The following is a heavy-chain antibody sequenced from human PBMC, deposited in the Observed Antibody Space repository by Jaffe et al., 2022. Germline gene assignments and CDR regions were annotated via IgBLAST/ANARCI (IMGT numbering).Heavy chain of an antibody. Sequence: QVQLVQSGAEVKKPGSSVKVSCKASGGTFSSYAISWVRQAPGQGLEWMGGIIPIFGTANYAQKFQGRVTITADESTSTAYMELSSLRSEDTAVYYCASNIPLGGYSSGWYGDYWGQGTLVTVSS. CDR1: GGTFSSYA. V-gene: IGHV1-69*01. D-gene: IGHD6-19*01. CDR3: ASNIPLGGYSSGWYGDY. J-gene: IGHJ4*02. CDR2: IIPIFGTA.